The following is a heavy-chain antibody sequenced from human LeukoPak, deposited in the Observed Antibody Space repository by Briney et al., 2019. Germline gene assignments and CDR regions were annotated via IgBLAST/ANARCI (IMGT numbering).Heavy chain of an antibody. Sequence: QPGRSLRLSCAASGFTFSSYAMSWVRQAPGKGLEWVSAISGSGGSTYYADSVKGRFTISRDNSKNTLYLQMNSLRAEDTAVYYCAKDDYYDSSGYYYWGQGTLVTVSS. CDR2: ISGSGGST. D-gene: IGHD3-22*01. CDR1: GFTFSSYA. J-gene: IGHJ4*02. CDR3: AKDDYYDSSGYYY. V-gene: IGHV3-23*01.